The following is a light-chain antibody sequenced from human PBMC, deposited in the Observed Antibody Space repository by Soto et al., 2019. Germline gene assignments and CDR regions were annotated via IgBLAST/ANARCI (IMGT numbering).Light chain of an antibody. CDR3: QQCGSSST. Sequence: EIVLTQSPGTLSLSPGERATLSCRASQTFSNCFLSWFQQIPGQAPRLLIYGASMRATGIPDRFSGSGSGTDFTLTISRLEPEDSAVYYWQQCGSSSTFGQGTRLEIK. CDR1: QTFSNCF. CDR2: GAS. V-gene: IGKV3-20*01. J-gene: IGKJ5*01.